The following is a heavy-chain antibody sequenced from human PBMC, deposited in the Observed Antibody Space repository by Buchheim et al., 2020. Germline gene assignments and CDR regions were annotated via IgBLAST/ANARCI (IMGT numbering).Heavy chain of an antibody. V-gene: IGHV3-74*01. J-gene: IGHJ4*02. CDR2: INEDGSFT. CDR3: ARDLSGSQDY. Sequence: EVQLEESGGGLVQPGGSLRLSCAASGFTLRTYWMHWVRQAPGKGLEWVSRINEDGSFTNYADSVKGRLTISRDNAENTLYLQMTSLRVEDTAMYYCARDLSGSQDYWGQGTL. D-gene: IGHD1-26*01. CDR1: GFTLRTYW.